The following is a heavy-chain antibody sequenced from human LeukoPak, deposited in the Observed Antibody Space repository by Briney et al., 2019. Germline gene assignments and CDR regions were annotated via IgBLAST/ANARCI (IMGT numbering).Heavy chain of an antibody. CDR1: GFNFSNYW. CDR2: IDQEGGEQ. J-gene: IGHJ4*02. Sequence: QAGGSLRLSCVVSGFNFSNYWMSWVRQAPGKGLEWVANIDQEGGEQNYVDSVKGRFSISRDSAKTSVYLQMNSLKVEDTAFYYCARSKAGGYWGQGTLVTVSS. V-gene: IGHV3-7*01. D-gene: IGHD3-10*01. CDR3: ARSKAGGY.